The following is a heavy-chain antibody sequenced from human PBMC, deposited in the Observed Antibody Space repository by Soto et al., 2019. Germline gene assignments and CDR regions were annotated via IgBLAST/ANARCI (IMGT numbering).Heavy chain of an antibody. D-gene: IGHD6-13*01. J-gene: IGHJ4*02. CDR2: ISYDGSNK. Sequence: QVQLVESGGGVVQPGRSLRLSCAASGFTFSSYGMHWVRQAPGKGLEWVAVISYDGSNKYYADSVKGRFTISRDNSKNTLYLQMNSLRAEDTAVYYCAKEVTAAAGSGPANYFDYWGQGTLVTVSS. CDR1: GFTFSSYG. CDR3: AKEVTAAAGSGPANYFDY. V-gene: IGHV3-30*18.